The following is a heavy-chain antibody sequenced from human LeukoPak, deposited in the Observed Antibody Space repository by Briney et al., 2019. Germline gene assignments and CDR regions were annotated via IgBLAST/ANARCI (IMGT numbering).Heavy chain of an antibody. CDR3: AKDQLNRFCSGGSCSITHDH. V-gene: IGHV3-23*01. Sequence: GGSLRLSCAASGFIFNSYGMSWVRQAPGEGLEWVSGITGSTRTTYYADSAKGRFTVSRDNAKNMLYLQMNSLRAEDTAVYYCAKDQLNRFCSGGSCSITHDHWGQGTLVTVSS. D-gene: IGHD2-15*01. CDR1: GFIFNSYG. J-gene: IGHJ4*02. CDR2: ITGSTRTT.